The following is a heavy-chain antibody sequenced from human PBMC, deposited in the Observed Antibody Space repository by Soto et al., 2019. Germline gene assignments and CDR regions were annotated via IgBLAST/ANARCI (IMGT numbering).Heavy chain of an antibody. J-gene: IGHJ3*01. V-gene: IGHV3-23*01. CDR2: IPRSGDYT. CDR1: GFPFRSHA. D-gene: IGHD4-17*01. CDR3: GKDPNGDYFGAFDF. Sequence: EVQMLESGGGLVQPGGPLRLSCAASGFPFRSHALTWARQAPGKGLEWVSSIPRSGDYTRYTDSVKGRFTITRDNAKNTLFLQMKSLRADDTAIYYCGKDPNGDYFGAFDFGGQGTMVTVSS.